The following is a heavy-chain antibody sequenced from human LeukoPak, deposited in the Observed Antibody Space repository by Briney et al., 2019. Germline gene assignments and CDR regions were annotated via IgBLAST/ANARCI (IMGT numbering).Heavy chain of an antibody. Sequence: GGSLRLSCAASGFTFSSYSMNWVRQAPGEGLEWVSSISSSSSYIYYADSVKDRFTISRDNAKNSLYLQMNSLRAEDTAVYYCARGLGYSGYDGEVFAYWGQGTLVTVSS. J-gene: IGHJ4*02. CDR2: ISSSSSYI. CDR3: ARGLGYSGYDGEVFAY. D-gene: IGHD5-12*01. CDR1: GFTFSSYS. V-gene: IGHV3-21*01.